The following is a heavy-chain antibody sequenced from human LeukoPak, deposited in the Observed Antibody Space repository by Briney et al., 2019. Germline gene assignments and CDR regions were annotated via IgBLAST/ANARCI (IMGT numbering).Heavy chain of an antibody. CDR1: GFTFSSYG. D-gene: IGHD1-26*01. Sequence: GGSLRLSCAASGFTFSSYGMHWVRQAPGKGLEWVAVIWYDGSNKYYADSVKGRFTISRDDSKNTLYLQMNSLRVEDTAVYHCAKARGATVNDPVDYWGQGTLVTVSS. CDR3: AKARGATVNDPVDY. J-gene: IGHJ4*02. CDR2: IWYDGSNK. V-gene: IGHV3-33*06.